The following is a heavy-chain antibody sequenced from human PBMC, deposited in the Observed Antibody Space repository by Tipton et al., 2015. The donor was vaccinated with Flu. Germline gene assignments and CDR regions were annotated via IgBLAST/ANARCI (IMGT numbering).Heavy chain of an antibody. CDR2: IFYTGNT. CDR3: ARVNRSWLVP. V-gene: IGHV4-59*13. Sequence: TLSLTCSLSGGSISDYYYTWIRQPPGKGLVWIGSIFYTGNTDYSPSLKSRVTISLDTSKNQFSLELTSMTAADTAVYYCARVNRSWLVPWGQGTLVTVSS. D-gene: IGHD2/OR15-2a*01. J-gene: IGHJ5*02. CDR1: GGSISDYY.